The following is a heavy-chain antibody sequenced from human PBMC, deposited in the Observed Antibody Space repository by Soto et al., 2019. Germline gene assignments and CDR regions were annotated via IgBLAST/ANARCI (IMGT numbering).Heavy chain of an antibody. D-gene: IGHD3-22*01. Sequence: EVQLVESGGGLVKPGGSLRLSCTAYGVTFSNVWMNWIRQAPGKGLEWVGRIKSKSDDETTDYAAPVKGRFNISREDSKNTLYLQMNSLKTEDTAVYYCTTGLTYYYDTSGHYWAGAMDVWGQGITVTVSS. CDR3: TTGLTYYYDTSGHYWAGAMDV. CDR2: IKSKSDDETT. CDR1: GVTFSNVW. V-gene: IGHV3-15*01. J-gene: IGHJ6*02.